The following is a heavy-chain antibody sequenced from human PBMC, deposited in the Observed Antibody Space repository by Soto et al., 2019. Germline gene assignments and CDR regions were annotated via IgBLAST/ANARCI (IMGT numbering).Heavy chain of an antibody. D-gene: IGHD6-19*01. Sequence: AASVKVSCKASGYTFTSYAMHWVRQAPGQRLEWMGWINAGNGNTKYSQKFQGRVTITRDTSASTAYMELSSLRSEDTAVYYCARDLAVAGTDYWGQGTLVTVSS. J-gene: IGHJ4*02. CDR3: ARDLAVAGTDY. CDR1: GYTFTSYA. CDR2: INAGNGNT. V-gene: IGHV1-3*01.